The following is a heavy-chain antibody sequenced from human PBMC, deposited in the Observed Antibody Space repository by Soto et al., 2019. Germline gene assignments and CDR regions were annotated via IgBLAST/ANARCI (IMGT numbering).Heavy chain of an antibody. Sequence: SETLSLTCTVSGGSISDYFWTWIRQPPGKGLEWIGHIHQSGSTNYSPSLKSRLTMSLDTSKSQFSLKLSSVTAADTAVYYCTRGKGATVTTYYWLDPWSQGTLVTVSS. CDR1: GGSISDYF. J-gene: IGHJ5*02. V-gene: IGHV4-59*08. CDR3: TRGKGATVTTYYWLDP. D-gene: IGHD4-17*01. CDR2: IHQSGST.